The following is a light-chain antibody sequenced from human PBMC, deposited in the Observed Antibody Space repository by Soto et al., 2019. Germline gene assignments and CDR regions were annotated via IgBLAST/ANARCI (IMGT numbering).Light chain of an antibody. J-gene: IGLJ1*01. CDR1: TSDIGAYDY. CDR3: CSYGGRTTYV. Sequence: QSALAQPASVSGSPGQSITIPCTGTTSDIGAYDYVSWYQQHPGKVPKLIIFEVTKRPSGFSSRFSGSKSGNTASLTISGLQAEDEADYYCCSYGGRTTYVFGPGTKVTVL. V-gene: IGLV2-14*01. CDR2: EVT.